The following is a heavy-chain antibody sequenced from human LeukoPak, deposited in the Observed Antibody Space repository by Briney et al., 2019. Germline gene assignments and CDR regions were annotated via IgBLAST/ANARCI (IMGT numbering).Heavy chain of an antibody. CDR1: GGSFSAYY. CDR3: ARGPTISETGYFDY. J-gene: IGHJ4*03. V-gene: IGHV4-34*01. CDR2: INHRGDT. Sequence: SETLSLTCAVYGGSFSAYYWSWIRQSPGKGLEWIAEINHRGDTNYNPSVKSRVSISVDTSKNQFSLKVTSLTAADTAVYYCARGPTISETGYFDYWGQGTLVTVSS. D-gene: IGHD1-1*01.